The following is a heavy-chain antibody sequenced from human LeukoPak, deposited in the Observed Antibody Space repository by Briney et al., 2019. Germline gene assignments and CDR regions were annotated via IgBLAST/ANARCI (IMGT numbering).Heavy chain of an antibody. J-gene: IGHJ4*02. D-gene: IGHD3-16*02. V-gene: IGHV4-39*07. CDR3: ARYDVWGSYRAFDY. Sequence: PSETLSLTCTVSGGSISITRYYWGWIRQPPGKGLEWIASMYSSGTTYYNPSLKSRVTISVDTSKNQFSLKLSSVTAADTAVYYCARYDVWGSYRAFDYWGQGTLVTVSS. CDR1: GGSISITRYY. CDR2: MYSSGTT.